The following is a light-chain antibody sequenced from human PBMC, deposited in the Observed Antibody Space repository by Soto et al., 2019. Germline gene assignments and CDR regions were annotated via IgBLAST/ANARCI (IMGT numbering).Light chain of an antibody. CDR3: QQRINWPLT. J-gene: IGKJ4*01. CDR1: QSVSRH. CDR2: DAS. V-gene: IGKV3-11*01. Sequence: EIVLTQSPAPLSLSPGERATLSCRASQSVSRHLAWFQQKRGQAPRLLIYDASNRATGIPARFSGSGSGTDFTLTISSLEPEDFAVYYCQQRINWPLTFGGGTKVEVK.